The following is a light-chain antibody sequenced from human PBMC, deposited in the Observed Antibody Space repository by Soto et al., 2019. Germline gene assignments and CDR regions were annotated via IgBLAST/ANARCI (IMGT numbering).Light chain of an antibody. CDR2: DTS. J-gene: IGKJ4*01. Sequence: ERLTTHCPATLAVSPGERARLSLRPGQSISSNLACYQQKPGQAHRLLIYDTSTRATGVPARFSGSRSGTEFTLTINSLQSEDFAVYYCHRYINRPLPFGGGTKVDIK. CDR1: QSISSN. V-gene: IGKV3-15*01. CDR3: HRYINRPLP.